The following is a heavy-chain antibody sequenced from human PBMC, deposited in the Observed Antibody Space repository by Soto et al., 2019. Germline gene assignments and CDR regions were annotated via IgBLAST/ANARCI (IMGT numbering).Heavy chain of an antibody. CDR3: ARGDREDIAVVIGARPGEYGVDV. J-gene: IGHJ6*02. Sequence: QVQLVESGGGVIQPGRSLRLSCAASGFTFRSYAKHWVRQAPGKGLECVEVIAYDGSNKFYRDYVKGRFTISRDNSKNTLYLQINSLRYEDTAVYYCARGDREDIAVVIGARPGEYGVDVWGHGTTVTVFS. D-gene: IGHD2-15*01. V-gene: IGHV3-30-3*01. CDR2: IAYDGSNK. CDR1: GFTFRSYA.